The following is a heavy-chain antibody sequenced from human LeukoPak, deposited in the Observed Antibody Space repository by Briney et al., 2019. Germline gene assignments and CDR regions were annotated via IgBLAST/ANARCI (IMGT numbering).Heavy chain of an antibody. CDR3: ARGFLAAAGTAWFDP. Sequence: SETLSLTCTVSGDSISSYYWSWIRQPPGKGLEWIGYIYYSGSTNYNPSLKSRVTISVDTSKNQFSLKLSSVTAADTAVYYCARGFLAAAGTAWFDPWGQGTLVTVSS. D-gene: IGHD6-13*01. J-gene: IGHJ5*02. CDR2: IYYSGST. V-gene: IGHV4-59*08. CDR1: GDSISSYY.